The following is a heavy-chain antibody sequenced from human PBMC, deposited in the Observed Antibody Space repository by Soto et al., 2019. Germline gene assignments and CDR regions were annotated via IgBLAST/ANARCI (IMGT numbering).Heavy chain of an antibody. CDR1: GFSLSTSGVG. D-gene: IGHD4-17*01. J-gene: IGHJ4*02. Sequence: QITLKESGPTLVKPTQTLTLTCTFSGFSLSTSGVGVGWIRQPPGKALEWLALIYWGDDKRYSTSMKSMRTITNDTSKNQVVLTMTNMDPVDTATYYCAHKYGPFDYWGRGTLVTVSS. CDR3: AHKYGPFDY. CDR2: IYWGDDK. V-gene: IGHV2-5*02.